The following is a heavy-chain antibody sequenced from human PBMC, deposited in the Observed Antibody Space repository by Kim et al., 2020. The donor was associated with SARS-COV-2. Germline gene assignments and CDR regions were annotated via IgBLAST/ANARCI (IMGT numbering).Heavy chain of an antibody. CDR2: IKPDGGEK. Sequence: GGSLRLSCTASGFTFSSYWMSWVRQAPWKGLEWVANIKPDGGEKYYVDSVKGRFTISRDNAKNSLYLQMNSLRAEDTAVYYCVRGEHGGSRHPSGPWGQGTLVIVSS. CDR1: GFTFSSYW. J-gene: IGHJ5*02. CDR3: VRGEHGGSRHPSGP. D-gene: IGHD1-26*01. V-gene: IGHV3-7*01.